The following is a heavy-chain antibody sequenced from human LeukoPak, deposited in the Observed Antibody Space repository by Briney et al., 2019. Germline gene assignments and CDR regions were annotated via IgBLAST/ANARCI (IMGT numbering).Heavy chain of an antibody. V-gene: IGHV3-23*01. Sequence: GGSLTLSCAASKFTFVNYAMSWVRQAPGKGLEWVSTISGSGDATYYADSVKGRFTITRDNSKSTLYLQMNSLRAEDTALYYCARAYYYDSGSYYGHFDYWGRGTLVTVSS. CDR1: KFTFVNYA. CDR3: ARAYYYDSGSYYGHFDY. J-gene: IGHJ4*02. CDR2: ISGSGDAT. D-gene: IGHD3-10*01.